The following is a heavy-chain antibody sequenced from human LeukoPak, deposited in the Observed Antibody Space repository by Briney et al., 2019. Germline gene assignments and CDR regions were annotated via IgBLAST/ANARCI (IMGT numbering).Heavy chain of an antibody. CDR2: INPNSGGT. V-gene: IGHV1-2*02. Sequence: ASVTVSCKASGYTFTGYYMHWVRQAPGQGLEWMGWINPNSGGTNYAQKFQGRVTMTRDTSISTAYMELSRLRSDDTAVYYCARAHYYDSSGYYNYWGQGTLVTVSS. J-gene: IGHJ4*02. CDR3: ARAHYYDSSGYYNY. CDR1: GYTFTGYY. D-gene: IGHD3-22*01.